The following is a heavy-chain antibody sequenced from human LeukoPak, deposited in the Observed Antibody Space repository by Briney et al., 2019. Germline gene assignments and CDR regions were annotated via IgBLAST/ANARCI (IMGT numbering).Heavy chain of an antibody. V-gene: IGHV1-69*13. CDR2: IIPIFGTA. D-gene: IGHD3-10*01. J-gene: IGHJ6*03. CDR3: AKARATPKDKTRRGFGELGSFYYYMDV. CDR1: GGTFSSYA. Sequence: ASVKVSCKASGGTFSSYAISWVRQAPGQGLEWMGGIIPIFGTANYAQKFQGRVTITADESTSTAYMELSSLRSEDTAVYYCAKARATPKDKTRRGFGELGSFYYYMDVWGKGTTVTISS.